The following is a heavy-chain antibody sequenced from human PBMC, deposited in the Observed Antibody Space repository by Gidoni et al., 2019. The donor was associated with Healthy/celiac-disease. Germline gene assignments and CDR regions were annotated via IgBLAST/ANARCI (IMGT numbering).Heavy chain of an antibody. J-gene: IGHJ4*02. CDR2: IYHSGST. D-gene: IGHD3-3*01. CDR3: ARAPTVGLYYDFWSGPIDY. CDR1: GGSIRSSNW. Sequence: QVQLPESGPGLVKPSGTLSLTFAVSGGSIRSSNWWSWVRQPPGKGLAWIGEIYHSGSTNYNPSLKSRVTISVDKSKNQFSLKLSSVTAAETAVYYCARAPTVGLYYDFWSGPIDYWGQGTLVTVSS. V-gene: IGHV4-4*02.